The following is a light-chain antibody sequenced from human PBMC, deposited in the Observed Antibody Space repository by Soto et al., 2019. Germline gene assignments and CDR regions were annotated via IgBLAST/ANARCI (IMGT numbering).Light chain of an antibody. CDR1: QRVSSSY. Sequence: EIVLTQSPGTLSLSPGERATLSCRASQRVSSSYLAWYQQKPGQAPRLLIYGASSRATGIPDRFCGSGSGRDFSLTSSTLEPEDFAVYYCQQYGSSPYTVGQGTKPAIK. V-gene: IGKV3-20*01. CDR2: GAS. J-gene: IGKJ2*01. CDR3: QQYGSSPYT.